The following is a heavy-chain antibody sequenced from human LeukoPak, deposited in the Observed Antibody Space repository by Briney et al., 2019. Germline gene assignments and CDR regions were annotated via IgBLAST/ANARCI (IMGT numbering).Heavy chain of an antibody. D-gene: IGHD1-7*01. V-gene: IGHV4-61*02. CDR1: GGSISSGSYY. CDR3: ARTPGQRHRYNWNYQKVQAFMDV. CDR2: IYTSGST. Sequence: SQTLSLTCTVSGGSISSGSYYWSWLRQPAGKGLEWIVRIYTSGSTNYNPSLKSRVTISVDTSKNQFSLKLSSVTAADTAVYYCARTPGQRHRYNWNYQKVQAFMDVWGKGTTVTVSS. J-gene: IGHJ6*03.